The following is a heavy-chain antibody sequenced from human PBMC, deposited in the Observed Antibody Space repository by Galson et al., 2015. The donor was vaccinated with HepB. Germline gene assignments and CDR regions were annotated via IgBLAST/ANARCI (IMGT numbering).Heavy chain of an antibody. V-gene: IGHV3-15*01. CDR3: ATMGGVHTYGYVGVGY. Sequence: SLRLSCAASGFTFSNAWMTWVRQAPGKGLEWVGRIKTKIDGGTTDYAAPVKGRFTISRDDSKNTLYLQMNSLKTEDTAVYYCATMGGVHTYGYVGVGYWGQGTLVTVSS. CDR1: GFTFSNAW. CDR2: IKTKIDGGTT. J-gene: IGHJ4*02. D-gene: IGHD5-18*01.